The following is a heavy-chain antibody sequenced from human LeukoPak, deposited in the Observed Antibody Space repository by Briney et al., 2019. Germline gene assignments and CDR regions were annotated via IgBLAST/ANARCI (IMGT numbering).Heavy chain of an antibody. V-gene: IGHV4-34*01. J-gene: IGHJ5*02. Sequence: SETLSLTCAVYGGSFSGYYWSWIRQPPGKGLEWIGEINHSGSTNYNPSLKSRVTISVDTSKNQFSLKLSSVTAADTAVYYCARQVVVVAAENWFDPWGQGTLVTVSS. CDR3: ARQVVVVAAENWFDP. D-gene: IGHD2-15*01. CDR1: GGSFSGYY. CDR2: INHSGST.